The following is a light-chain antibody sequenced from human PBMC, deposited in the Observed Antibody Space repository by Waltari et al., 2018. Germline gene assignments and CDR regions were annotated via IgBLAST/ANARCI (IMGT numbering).Light chain of an antibody. Sequence: QLVVTQSPSASASLGASVKLTCTLSSGHSSNIIAWLQQQPEKGPRYLMKVNSDGSHSRGDEIPDRFSGYSSGAERHLTISSLQAEDEADYYCQTGGHGTGVFGGGTKLTVL. CDR1: SGHSSNI. V-gene: IGLV4-69*01. CDR3: QTGGHGTGV. J-gene: IGLJ3*02. CDR2: VNSDGSH.